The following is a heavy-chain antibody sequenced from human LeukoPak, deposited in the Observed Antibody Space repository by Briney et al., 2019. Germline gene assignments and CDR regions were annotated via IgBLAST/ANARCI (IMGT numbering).Heavy chain of an antibody. CDR1: GGSISTYF. D-gene: IGHD3-10*01. CDR3: AREVIIRGVTHFDY. Sequence: PSETLSLTCSVSGGSISTYFWSWIRQPARKGLEWIGRIYDSGTKYNPSLKSRVTMSADTSKNQFSLKLSSVTAADTAVYFCAREVIIRGVTHFDYWGQGALVTVSS. CDR2: IYDSGT. V-gene: IGHV4-4*07. J-gene: IGHJ4*02.